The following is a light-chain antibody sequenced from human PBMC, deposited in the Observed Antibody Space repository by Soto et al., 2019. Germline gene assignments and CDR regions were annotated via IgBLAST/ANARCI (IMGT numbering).Light chain of an antibody. CDR1: QRVSSGY. CDR2: GAS. V-gene: IGKV3-20*01. J-gene: IGKJ1*01. CDR3: QQYHNSPVT. Sequence: EIVLTQSPGTLSLSPGERATLSCRASQRVSSGYLAWYQQKPGQTPRLLIYGASGRATGIPDRFSGSGSGTDFTLTISRLEPEDFAVYYCQQYHNSPVTFGQGTKVDIK.